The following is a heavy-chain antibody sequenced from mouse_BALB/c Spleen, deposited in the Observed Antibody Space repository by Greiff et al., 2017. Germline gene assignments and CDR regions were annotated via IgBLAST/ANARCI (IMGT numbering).Heavy chain of an antibody. V-gene: IGHV3-8*02. CDR2: ISYSGST. CDR3: ARYNGSYWYFDV. Sequence: DVKLVESGPSLVKPSQTLSLTCSVTGDSITSGYWNWIRKFPGNKLEYMGYISYSGSTYYNPSLKSRISITRDTSKNQYYLQLNSVTTEDTATYYCARYNGSYWYFDVWGAGTTVTVSS. J-gene: IGHJ1*01. CDR1: GDSITSGY. D-gene: IGHD1-1*01.